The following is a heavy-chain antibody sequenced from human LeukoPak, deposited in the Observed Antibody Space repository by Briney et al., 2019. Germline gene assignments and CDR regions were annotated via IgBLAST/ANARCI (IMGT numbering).Heavy chain of an antibody. J-gene: IGHJ4*02. CDR2: IKQDGSEG. CDR3: ARLNFWSNSYAAPFDS. V-gene: IGHV3-7*01. CDR1: KFFFHGYL. D-gene: IGHD3-16*01. Sequence: GGSLRLSCAASKFFFHGYLMSWVRQAPGKGLEWVANIKQDGSEGYYMDSVKGRFTISRDNAKNLLFLQMNSLRPDDTAVYYCARLNFWSNSYAAPFDSWGQGSLVTVSS.